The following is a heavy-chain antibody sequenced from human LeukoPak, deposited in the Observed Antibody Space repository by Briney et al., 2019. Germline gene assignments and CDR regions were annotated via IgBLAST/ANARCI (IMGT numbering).Heavy chain of an antibody. CDR2: ISTSGGTI. V-gene: IGHV3-48*03. J-gene: IGHJ3*02. CDR3: ARDRSGDI. Sequence: GGSLRLSCAASGFTFSSYEMNWVRQAPGKGLEWVSYISTSGGTIYYTDSVKGRFTISRDNAKNSLYLQMNSLRAEDTAVYYCARDRSGDIWGQGTVVAASS. CDR1: GFTFSSYE.